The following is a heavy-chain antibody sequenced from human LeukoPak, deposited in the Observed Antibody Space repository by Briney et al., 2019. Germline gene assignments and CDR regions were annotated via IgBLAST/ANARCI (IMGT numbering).Heavy chain of an antibody. D-gene: IGHD5-18*01. CDR1: GGSFSGYY. CDR2: INHSGST. Sequence: SETLSLTCAVYGGSFSGYYWSWIRQPPGKGLEWIGEINHSGSTNYNPSLKSRVTISGDTSKNQSSLKLSSVTAADTAVYFCARVGYSYVINDWSRTGLGAYPTKYYYHIDVWGKGTTVTVSS. CDR3: ARVGYSYVINDWSRTGLGAYPTKYYYHIDV. J-gene: IGHJ6*03. V-gene: IGHV4-34*01.